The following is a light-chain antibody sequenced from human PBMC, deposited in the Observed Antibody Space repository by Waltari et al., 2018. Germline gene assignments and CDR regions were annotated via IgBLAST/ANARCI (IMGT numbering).Light chain of an antibody. V-gene: IGLV10-54*01. CDR3: STWDSSLNAWV. CDR1: SNTVAKQG. Sequence: QAGLTQPPSVSKGLRQTATLTCTGDSNTVAKQGAAWVRHHQGHPPRLVSYMNNDRPSGISERLSGSRSGNTASLTITGLRPEDEADYYCSTWDSSLNAWVFGGGTKLTVL. J-gene: IGLJ3*02. CDR2: MNN.